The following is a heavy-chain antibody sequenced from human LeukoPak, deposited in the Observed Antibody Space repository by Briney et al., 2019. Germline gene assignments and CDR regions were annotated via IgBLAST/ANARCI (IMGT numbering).Heavy chain of an antibody. Sequence: SETLSLTCTVSGGSISSYYWSWIRQPPGKGLEWIGYIYYSGSTNYNPSLKSRVTISVDTSKNQFSLKLSSVTAADTAVYYCARHRGNAEFGYYYYGMDVWGQGTTVTVSS. D-gene: IGHD3-10*01. CDR3: ARHRGNAEFGYYYYGMDV. CDR1: GGSISSYY. V-gene: IGHV4-59*08. J-gene: IGHJ6*02. CDR2: IYYSGST.